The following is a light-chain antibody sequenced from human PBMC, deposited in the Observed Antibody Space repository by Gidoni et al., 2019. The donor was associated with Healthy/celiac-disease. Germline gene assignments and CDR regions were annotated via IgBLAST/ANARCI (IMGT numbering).Light chain of an antibody. CDR2: DAS. J-gene: IGKJ3*01. CDR3: QQYDNLPRT. V-gene: IGKV1-33*01. CDR1: QDISNY. Sequence: IQMTQFPSSLSASVGDRVTITCQVSQDISNYLNWYQQKPGKAPKLLIYDASNLETGVPSRFSGSGSGTDFTFTISSLQPEDIATYYCQQYDNLPRTFGPGTKVDIK.